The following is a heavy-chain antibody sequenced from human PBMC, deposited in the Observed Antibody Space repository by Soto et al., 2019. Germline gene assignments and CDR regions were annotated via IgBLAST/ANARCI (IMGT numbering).Heavy chain of an antibody. CDR3: ARAVDTTMTSWFDP. CDR1: GFTFGSYA. J-gene: IGHJ5*02. Sequence: QVQVAESGGGVVQPGRSLRLSCEASGFTFGSYAMHWVRQAPGKGLEWVAGIWYDGSETYYADSVKGRFAISRDNSRNTVYLQMNSLRDEDTAVFYCARAVDTTMTSWFDPWGQGTLVVVSS. D-gene: IGHD3-22*01. CDR2: IWYDGSET. V-gene: IGHV3-33*01.